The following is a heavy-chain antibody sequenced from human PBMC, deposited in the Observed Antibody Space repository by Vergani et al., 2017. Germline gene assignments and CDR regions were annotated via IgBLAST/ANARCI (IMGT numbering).Heavy chain of an antibody. D-gene: IGHD1-1*01. Sequence: QVQLVQSGAEVKKPGASVKVSCKASGYTFTSYYMHWVRQAPGQGLEWMGIINPSGGSTSYAQKFQGRVTMTRDTSTSTVYMELNSLRAEDTAVYYCAPYNWNDEGYWGQGTLVTVSS. V-gene: IGHV1-46*01. CDR3: APYNWNDEGY. CDR2: INPSGGST. J-gene: IGHJ4*02. CDR1: GYTFTSYY.